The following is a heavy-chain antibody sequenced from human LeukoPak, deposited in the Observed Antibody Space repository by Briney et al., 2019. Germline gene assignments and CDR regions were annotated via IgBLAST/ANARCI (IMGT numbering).Heavy chain of an antibody. J-gene: IGHJ2*01. V-gene: IGHV5-51*01. CDR3: ARRPRWDPSGYFDL. Sequence: PGESLKISCKGSGYRFTNYWIGWVRQMPGKGLEWMGIIYCGDSDTRYSPAFQGQVTISADKSISTAYLQWSSLKASDTAMYYCARRPRWDPSGYFDLWGRGTLVAVSS. CDR1: GYRFTNYW. CDR2: IYCGDSDT. D-gene: IGHD1-26*01.